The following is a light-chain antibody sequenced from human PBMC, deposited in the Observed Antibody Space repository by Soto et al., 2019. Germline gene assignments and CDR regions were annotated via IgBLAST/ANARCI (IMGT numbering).Light chain of an antibody. J-gene: IGLJ3*02. V-gene: IGLV1-47*01. Sequence: QSVLTQPPSVSGTPGQRVTISCSGSSSNIGSNYVYWYQQLPGTAPKLLIYRNNQRPSGVPDRFSGSKSDTSASLAISGLRSDDEADYYCSAWDDSLSGPVFGGGTKLTVL. CDR3: SAWDDSLSGPV. CDR1: SSNIGSNY. CDR2: RNN.